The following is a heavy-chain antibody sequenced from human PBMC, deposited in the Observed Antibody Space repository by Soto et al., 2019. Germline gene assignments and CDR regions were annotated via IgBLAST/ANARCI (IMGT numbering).Heavy chain of an antibody. Sequence: PSETLSLTCAVYGGSFSGYYWSWIRQPPGKGLEWIGEINHSGSTNYNPSLKSRVTISVDTSKNQFSLKLSSVTAADTAVYYCARLGYKNYYFDYWGQGTLVTVS. CDR2: INHSGST. D-gene: IGHD1-1*01. CDR1: GGSFSGYY. CDR3: ARLGYKNYYFDY. V-gene: IGHV4-34*01. J-gene: IGHJ4*02.